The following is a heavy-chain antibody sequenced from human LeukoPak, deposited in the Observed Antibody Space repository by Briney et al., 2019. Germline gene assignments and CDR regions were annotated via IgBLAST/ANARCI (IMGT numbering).Heavy chain of an antibody. V-gene: IGHV3-21*01. D-gene: IGHD2-2*01. CDR2: ISSSSSYI. Sequence: TGGSLRLSCAASGFTFSSYSLNWVRQAPGKGLEWISSISSSSSYIYYADSVKGRFTISRDNAKNSLYLQMNSLRAEDTAVYYCARDGPTEAGAYCSSTSCYFFDYRGQGTLVTVSS. J-gene: IGHJ4*02. CDR3: ARDGPTEAGAYCSSTSCYFFDY. CDR1: GFTFSSYS.